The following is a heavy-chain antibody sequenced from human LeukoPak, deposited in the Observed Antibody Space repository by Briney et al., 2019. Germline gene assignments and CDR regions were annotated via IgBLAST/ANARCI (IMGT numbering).Heavy chain of an antibody. D-gene: IGHD6-6*01. V-gene: IGHV3-74*01. Sequence: PGGSLRLSCAASGFSFSTTWMHWVRQAPGKGLEWVALIYSDSSRTTYADSVKGRFTISRDNAKNSLYLQMNSLRAEDTAVHYCATGTYSSSGYWGQGTLVTVSS. CDR1: GFSFSTTW. CDR2: IYSDSSRT. J-gene: IGHJ4*02. CDR3: ATGTYSSSGY.